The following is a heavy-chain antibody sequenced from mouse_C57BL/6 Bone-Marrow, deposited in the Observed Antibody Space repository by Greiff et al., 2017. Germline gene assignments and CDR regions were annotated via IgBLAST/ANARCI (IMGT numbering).Heavy chain of an antibody. Sequence: EVKLMESGGGLVQPGGSLKLSCAASGFTFSDYYMYWVRQTPEKRLEWVAYISNGGGSTYYPDTVQGRFTISRDNAKNTLYLQMSRLKSEDTAMYYCARGDYYGNYFDYWGQGTTLTVSS. J-gene: IGHJ2*01. CDR3: ARGDYYGNYFDY. D-gene: IGHD1-1*01. CDR2: ISNGGGST. CDR1: GFTFSDYY. V-gene: IGHV5-12*01.